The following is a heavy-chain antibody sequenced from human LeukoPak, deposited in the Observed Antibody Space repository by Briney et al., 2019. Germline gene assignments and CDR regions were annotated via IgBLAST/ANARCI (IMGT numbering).Heavy chain of an antibody. J-gene: IGHJ6*03. CDR1: GGSISSGSYY. Sequence: SETLSLTCTVSGGSISSGSYYWSWIRQPAGKGLEWIGRIYTSGSTNHNPSLKSRVTISVDTSKNQFSLKLSSVTAADTAVYYCAGSAAWSSPFYYYYYYMDVWGKGTTVTISS. CDR2: IYTSGST. V-gene: IGHV4-61*02. D-gene: IGHD1-26*01. CDR3: AGSAAWSSPFYYYYYYMDV.